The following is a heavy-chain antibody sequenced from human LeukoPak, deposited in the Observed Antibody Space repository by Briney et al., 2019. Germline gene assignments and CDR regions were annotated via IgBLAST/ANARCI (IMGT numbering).Heavy chain of an antibody. CDR3: ARDDYGDYLW. V-gene: IGHV3-74*01. CDR2: INSDGSTT. Sequence: EGSLRLSCAASGFTFSTYWMHWVRQVPGKGLVWVSRINSDGSTTSYADSVKGRFTISRDNAKNTLYLQMSSLRAEDTAVYYCARDDYGDYLWWGQGTLVTVSS. J-gene: IGHJ4*02. D-gene: IGHD4-17*01. CDR1: GFTFSTYW.